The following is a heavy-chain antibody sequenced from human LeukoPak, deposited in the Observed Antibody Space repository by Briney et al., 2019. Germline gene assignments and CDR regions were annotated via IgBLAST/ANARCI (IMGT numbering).Heavy chain of an antibody. Sequence: SETLSLTCTVSGGSISSYYWSWIRQPPGKGLEWIGHIYYSGSTNYNPSLKSRVTISVGTSKNQFSLTLSSVTAADTAVYYCARETTIVLDYWGQGTLVTVSS. CDR2: IYYSGST. CDR3: ARETTIVLDY. V-gene: IGHV4-59*01. D-gene: IGHD1/OR15-1a*01. J-gene: IGHJ4*02. CDR1: GGSISSYY.